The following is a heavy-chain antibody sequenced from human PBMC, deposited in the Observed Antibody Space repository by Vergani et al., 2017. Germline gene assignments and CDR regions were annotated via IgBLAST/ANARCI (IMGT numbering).Heavy chain of an antibody. CDR2: IYYSGST. CDR3: ARGLRNYSYYMDV. CDR1: GGSISSSSYY. D-gene: IGHD2-21*02. Sequence: QVQLQESGPGLVKPSETLSLTCTVSGGSISSSSYYWGWIRQPPGKGLEWIGSIYYSGSTYYNPSLKSRVTISVDTSKNQFSLKLSSVTAADTAVYYCARGLRNYSYYMDVWGKGTTVTVSS. V-gene: IGHV4-39*01. J-gene: IGHJ6*03.